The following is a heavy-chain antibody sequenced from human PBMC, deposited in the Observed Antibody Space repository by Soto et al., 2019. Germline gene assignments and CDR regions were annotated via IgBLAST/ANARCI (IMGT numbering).Heavy chain of an antibody. CDR3: ARAPGRRGPGPSLWFDP. CDR1: GYTFTSYG. J-gene: IGHJ5*02. V-gene: IGHV1-18*01. Sequence: QVQLVQSGAEVKKPGASVKVSCKASGYTFTSYGISWVRQAPGQGLEWMGWISAYNGNTNYAQKLQGRVTMTTDTSTSTDYMELRSLGSDDTAVYYCARAPGRRGPGPSLWFDPWGQGTLVTVSS. D-gene: IGHD1-26*01. CDR2: ISAYNGNT.